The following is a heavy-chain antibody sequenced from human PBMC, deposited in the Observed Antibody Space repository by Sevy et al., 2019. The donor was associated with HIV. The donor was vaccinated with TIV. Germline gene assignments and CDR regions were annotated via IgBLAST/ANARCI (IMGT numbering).Heavy chain of an antibody. CDR3: ARDPGSSWSSFDY. J-gene: IGHJ4*02. CDR1: GFIFGSYA. D-gene: IGHD6-13*01. V-gene: IGHV3-30-3*01. CDR2: ISYDGSHK. Sequence: GGSLRLSCAASGFIFGSYAMNWVRQAPGKGLEWVAVISYDGSHKYYADSVKGRFTISRDSSKNTLYLQMHSLRTDDTAVYYCARDPGSSWSSFDYWGQGTLVTLSS.